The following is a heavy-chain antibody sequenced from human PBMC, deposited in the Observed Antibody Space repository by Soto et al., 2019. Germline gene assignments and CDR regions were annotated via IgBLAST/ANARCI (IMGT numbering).Heavy chain of an antibody. V-gene: IGHV4-34*01. Sequence: TLSLTCAVYGGSFSGYYWSWIRQPPGKGLEWIGEINHSGSTNYNPSLKSRVTISVDTSKNQFSLKLSSVTAADTAVYYCARGSTMVRGVIIRPSVYFDYWGQGTLVTVSS. CDR2: INHSGST. J-gene: IGHJ4*02. D-gene: IGHD3-10*01. CDR3: ARGSTMVRGVIIRPSVYFDY. CDR1: GGSFSGYY.